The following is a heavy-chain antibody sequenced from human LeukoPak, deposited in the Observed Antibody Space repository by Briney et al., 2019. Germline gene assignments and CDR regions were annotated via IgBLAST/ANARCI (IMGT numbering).Heavy chain of an antibody. J-gene: IGHJ6*02. CDR1: GYTFTNYA. CDR2: IDPGNGDT. CDR3: ARERWHCRVNCYSVYYYALDV. Sequence: ASVKVSCKGSGYTFTNYAVHWVRQAPGQRLEWLGWIDPGNGDTKYSQNFQGRVTVTSDTSAATAYVELNSLTSEDTAVYYCARERWHCRVNCYSVYYYALDVWGQGTTVTVSS. D-gene: IGHD2-15*01. V-gene: IGHV1-3*01.